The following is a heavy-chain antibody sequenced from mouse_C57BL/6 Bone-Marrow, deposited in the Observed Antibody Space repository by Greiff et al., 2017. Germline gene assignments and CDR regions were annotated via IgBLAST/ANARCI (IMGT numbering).Heavy chain of an antibody. Sequence: VQLQQSGPELVKPGASVKISCKASGYAFSSSWMNWVKQRPGKGLEWIGRIYPGDGDTNYNGKFKGKATLTADKSSSTAYMQLSSLTSEDSAVYFCARSQIYYYGSSYEFSFGGKGTTLTVSS. V-gene: IGHV1-82*01. D-gene: IGHD1-1*01. CDR2: IYPGDGDT. CDR1: GYAFSSSW. CDR3: ARSQIYYYGSSYEFSF. J-gene: IGHJ2*01.